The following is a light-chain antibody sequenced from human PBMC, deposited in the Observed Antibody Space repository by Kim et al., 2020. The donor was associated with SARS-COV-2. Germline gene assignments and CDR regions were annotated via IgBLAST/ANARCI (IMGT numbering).Light chain of an antibody. J-gene: IGLJ2*01. CDR2: YDD. Sequence: VSPGSEAMVTYGGDNMYTRTVHGYQPKPGQAPVLVIYYDDDRPSGIPERFSGSTSGNTATLTISRVEAGDEADYFCQVWDSSSDHPFGGGTQLTVL. CDR1: NMYTRT. CDR3: QVWDSSSDHP. V-gene: IGLV3-21*04.